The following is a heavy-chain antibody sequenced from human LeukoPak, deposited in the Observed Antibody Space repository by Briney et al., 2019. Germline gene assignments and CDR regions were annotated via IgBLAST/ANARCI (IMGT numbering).Heavy chain of an antibody. CDR3: ARGRKAPGVKNYYFDY. CDR2: MYPNSGNT. V-gene: IGHV1-8*01. D-gene: IGHD4-23*01. J-gene: IGHJ4*02. CDR1: GYTFTSYD. Sequence: ASVKVSCKASGYTFTSYDIDWVRQATGQGLEWMGWMYPNSGNTGYAQKFQGRVTMTRNTSISTAYMELSSLRSEDTAVYYCARGRKAPGVKNYYFDYWGQGTLVTVSS.